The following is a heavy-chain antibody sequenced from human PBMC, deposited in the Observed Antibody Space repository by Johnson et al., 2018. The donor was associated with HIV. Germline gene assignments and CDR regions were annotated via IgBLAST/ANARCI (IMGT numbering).Heavy chain of an antibody. CDR2: INSDGSST. V-gene: IGHV3-74*02. Sequence: VQLVESGGGLVKPGGSLRLSCAASGFTFSDYYMSWIRQAPGKGLVWVSRINSDGSSTSYADSVKGRFTISRDNAKNTLYLQMNSLRAEDTAVYYCARGTPYGGNSWDFDIWGQGTMVTVSS. CDR1: GFTFSDYY. J-gene: IGHJ3*02. CDR3: ARGTPYGGNSWDFDI. D-gene: IGHD4-23*01.